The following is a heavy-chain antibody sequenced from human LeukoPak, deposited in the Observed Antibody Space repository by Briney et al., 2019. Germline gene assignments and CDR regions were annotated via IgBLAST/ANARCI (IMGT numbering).Heavy chain of an antibody. CDR3: ARDLRGYTGYNYYDY. CDR1: GFTFSDYY. V-gene: IGHV3-11*06. CDR2: ISSDSAYT. Sequence: TGGSLRLSCAASGFTFSDYYMSWIRQAPGTGLEWVSYISSDSAYTNYADSLRGRFTISRDNAKNSLYLQMNSLRAEDTAVYYCARDLRGYTGYNYYDYWGQGTLVIVSS. J-gene: IGHJ4*02. D-gene: IGHD5-12*01.